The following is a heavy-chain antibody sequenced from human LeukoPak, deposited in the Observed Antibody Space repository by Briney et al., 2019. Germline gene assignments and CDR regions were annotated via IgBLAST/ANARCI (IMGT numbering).Heavy chain of an antibody. CDR3: ARQTHDGYFDY. J-gene: IGHJ4*02. Sequence: SETLSLTCIVSRDSIRSYYWSWIRQPPEKGLEWIGNIYNSGSTKYNPSLKTRVTISLDTSNNQFSLKLNSVTAADTAVYYCARQTHDGYFDYWGQGTLVTVSS. D-gene: IGHD1-1*01. CDR1: RDSIRSYY. V-gene: IGHV4-59*08. CDR2: IYNSGST.